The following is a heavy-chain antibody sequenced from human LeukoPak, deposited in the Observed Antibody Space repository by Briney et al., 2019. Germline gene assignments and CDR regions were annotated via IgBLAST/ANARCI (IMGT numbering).Heavy chain of an antibody. Sequence: SETLSLTCTVSGGSISSYDWSWIRQPPGKGLEWIGYIYYSGSTNYNPSLKSRVTISVDTSKNQFSLKLSSVTAADTAVYYCAYCSSTSCYKGGIDYWGQGTLVTVSS. CDR2: IYYSGST. CDR3: AYCSSTSCYKGGIDY. V-gene: IGHV4-59*01. J-gene: IGHJ4*02. CDR1: GGSISSYD. D-gene: IGHD2-2*02.